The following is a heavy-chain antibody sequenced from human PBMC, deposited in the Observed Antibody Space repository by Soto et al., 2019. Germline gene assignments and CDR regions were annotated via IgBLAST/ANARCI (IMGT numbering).Heavy chain of an antibody. CDR2: IKEDGSET. Sequence: PGGSLRLSCAAAGFTFSVYWMSWVRQAPGKGLEWVASIKEDGSETKYVDSVKGRFTISRDNAKNSLYLQVNSLRAEDTAIHYCARESLRRSDCWGQGTLVTVSS. CDR1: GFTFSVYW. V-gene: IGHV3-7*01. CDR3: ARESLRRSDC. J-gene: IGHJ4*02.